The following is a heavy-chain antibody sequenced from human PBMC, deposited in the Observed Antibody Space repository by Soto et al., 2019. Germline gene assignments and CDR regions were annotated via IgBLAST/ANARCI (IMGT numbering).Heavy chain of an antibody. V-gene: IGHV3-23*01. Sequence: TGGSLRLSCAASGFTFSSYGMHWVRQAPGKGLEWVAVISGGGANTYYADSVKGRFTISRDNSKNTLYLQMDSLRAEDTAIYFCAKDSYSDFWSGHYYYFDFWGQGTLVTVSS. CDR1: GFTFSSYG. D-gene: IGHD3-3*01. CDR3: AKDSYSDFWSGHYYYFDF. J-gene: IGHJ4*02. CDR2: ISGGGANT.